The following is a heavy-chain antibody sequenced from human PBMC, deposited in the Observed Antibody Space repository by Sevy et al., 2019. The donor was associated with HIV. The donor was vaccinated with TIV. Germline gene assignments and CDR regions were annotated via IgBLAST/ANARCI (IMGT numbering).Heavy chain of an antibody. CDR1: GFTFSSYW. V-gene: IGHV3-74*01. CDR3: ARVPSSGYGINY. CDR2: INSDGSST. Sequence: GGSLRLSCAASGFTFSSYWMHWVRQAPGKGLVWVSRINSDGSSTSYADSVKGRFTISIDNAKNTLYLQMNSLRAEDTAVYDCARVPSSGYGINYWGQGTLVTVSS. J-gene: IGHJ4*02. D-gene: IGHD3-3*01.